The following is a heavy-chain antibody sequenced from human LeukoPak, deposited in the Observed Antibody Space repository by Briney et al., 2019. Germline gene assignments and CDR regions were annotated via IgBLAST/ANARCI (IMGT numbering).Heavy chain of an antibody. CDR3: ARESGRLVDF. D-gene: IGHD2-21*01. V-gene: IGHV4-31*03. CDR2: ISSSGST. Sequence: PSETLSLTCTVSGASTRTHFWSWIRHHPEKGLEWIGYISSSGSTSYNPSLGGRITMSIDTSKNQISLEGSSVTAADTAVYYCARESGRLVDFWGQGTPVTVSS. J-gene: IGHJ4*02. CDR1: GASTRTHF.